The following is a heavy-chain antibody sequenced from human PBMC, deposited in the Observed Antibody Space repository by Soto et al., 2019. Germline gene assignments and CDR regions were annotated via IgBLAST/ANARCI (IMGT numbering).Heavy chain of an antibody. CDR1: GFTFTHYR. Sequence: PGGSLRLSCVASGFTFTHYRIHWVRQAPGKGLEWVARINSDGSNINYADSVKGRFTISRDNSKNTVFLQMHSLTDDDSALHFCARAGDWNYVQDFWGQGTLVTVSS. CDR2: INSDGSNI. D-gene: IGHD1-7*01. V-gene: IGHV3-74*01. CDR3: ARAGDWNYVQDF. J-gene: IGHJ4*02.